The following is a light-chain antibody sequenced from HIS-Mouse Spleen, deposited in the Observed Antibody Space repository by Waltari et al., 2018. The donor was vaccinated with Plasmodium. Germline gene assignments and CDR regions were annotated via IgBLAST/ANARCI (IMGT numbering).Light chain of an antibody. Sequence: ELVFTQSPGPLSLSPGERATLSCRSSQSVSSSYLAWYQQKPGQAPRLPIYGASSRATGIPDRFSGSGSGTDFTLTISRLEPEDFAVYYCQQYGSSPLTFGGGTKVEIK. CDR3: QQYGSSPLT. V-gene: IGKV3-20*01. CDR1: QSVSSSY. J-gene: IGKJ4*01. CDR2: GAS.